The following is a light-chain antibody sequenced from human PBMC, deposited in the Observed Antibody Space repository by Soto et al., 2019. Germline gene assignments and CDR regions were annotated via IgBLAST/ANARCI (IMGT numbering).Light chain of an antibody. CDR1: QSVGSA. CDR2: AAS. CDR3: QQYKNWPPLT. J-gene: IGKJ4*01. V-gene: IGKV3-15*01. Sequence: EIVMTQSPATLSVSPGETATLSCRASQSVGSAVAWYQHKPGQAPRLLIVAASIGATGVPGRFSGGGSGTEFTLTISSLQSEDFAVYYCQQYKNWPPLTFGGGTTVEIK.